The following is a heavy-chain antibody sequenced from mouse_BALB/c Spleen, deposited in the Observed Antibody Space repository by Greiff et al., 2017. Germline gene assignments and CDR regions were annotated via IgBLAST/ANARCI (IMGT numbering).Heavy chain of an antibody. V-gene: IGHV1-14*01. Sequence: VQLQQSGPELVKPGASVKMSCKASGYTFTSYVMHWVKQKPGQGLEWIGYINPYNDGTKYNEKFKGKATLTSDKSSSTAYMELSSLTSEDSAVYDCARKGGYDYAGFAYWGQGTLVTVSA. CDR1: GYTFTSYV. D-gene: IGHD2-4*01. CDR2: INPYNDGT. CDR3: ARKGGYDYAGFAY. J-gene: IGHJ3*01.